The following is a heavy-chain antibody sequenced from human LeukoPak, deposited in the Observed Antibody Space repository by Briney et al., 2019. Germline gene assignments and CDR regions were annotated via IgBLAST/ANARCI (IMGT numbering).Heavy chain of an antibody. CDR2: ISDSGGST. CDR1: GFSFTIHA. CDR3: ARHNTSWYRIDY. D-gene: IGHD6-13*01. V-gene: IGHV3-23*01. Sequence: GGSLRLSCAASGFSFTIHAISWVRQAPGKGLEWVSAISDSGGSTYYADSVKGRFTISRDNSKNTLYLQMNSLRAEDTAVYYCARHNTSWYRIDYWGQGTLVTVSS. J-gene: IGHJ4*02.